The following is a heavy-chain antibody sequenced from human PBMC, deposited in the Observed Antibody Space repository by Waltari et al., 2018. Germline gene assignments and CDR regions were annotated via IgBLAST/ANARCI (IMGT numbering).Heavy chain of an antibody. V-gene: IGHV4-34*01. CDR3: ARGRAYGAKGACDI. D-gene: IGHD4-17*01. Sequence: QVQLQQWGAGLLKPSETLSLTCAVCGGSFSGYYWSWIRQPPGKGLEWIGEINHSGSTNYNPSLKSRVTISVDTSKNQFSLKLSSVTAADTAVYYCARGRAYGAKGACDIWGQGTMVTVSS. CDR1: GGSFSGYY. CDR2: INHSGST. J-gene: IGHJ3*02.